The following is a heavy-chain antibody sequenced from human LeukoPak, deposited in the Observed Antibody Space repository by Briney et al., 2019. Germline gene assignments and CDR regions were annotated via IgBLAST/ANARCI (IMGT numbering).Heavy chain of an antibody. CDR1: GFTFSSYA. J-gene: IGHJ5*02. Sequence: GGSLRLSCAASGFTFSSYAMHWVGQAPGKGLEWVSVISYDGSNKYYADSVKGRFTISRDNAKNSLYLQMNSLRAEDTAVYYCARGADSSSWWNWFDPWGQGTLVTVSS. V-gene: IGHV3-30-3*01. CDR2: ISYDGSNK. D-gene: IGHD6-13*01. CDR3: ARGADSSSWWNWFDP.